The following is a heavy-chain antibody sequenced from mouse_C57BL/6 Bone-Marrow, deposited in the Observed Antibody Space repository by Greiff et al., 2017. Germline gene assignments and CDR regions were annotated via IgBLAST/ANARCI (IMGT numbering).Heavy chain of an antibody. CDR2: IRLKSDNYAT. V-gene: IGHV6-3*01. J-gene: IGHJ4*01. D-gene: IGHD2-2*01. CDR3: TGPFYGYDGYAMDY. Sequence: EVKLEESGGGLVQPGGSMKLSCVASGFTFSNYWMNWVRQSPEKGLEWVAQIRLKSDNYATHYAESVKGRFTISRDDSKSSVYLQMNNLRAEDTGIYYCTGPFYGYDGYAMDYWGQGTSVTVSS. CDR1: GFTFSNYW.